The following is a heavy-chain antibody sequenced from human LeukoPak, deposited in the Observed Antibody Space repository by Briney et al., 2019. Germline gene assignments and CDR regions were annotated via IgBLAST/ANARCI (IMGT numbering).Heavy chain of an antibody. CDR3: AREKAGAFDY. D-gene: IGHD6-19*01. Sequence: SETLSLTCIVSGGSTIGYYWSWIRQPAGKGLEWIGRIYTSGGPNYTPSLKSRVTISVDKSKNQLSLQLSSVTAADTAVYYCAREKAGAFDYWGQGSLVTVSS. CDR2: IYTSGGP. V-gene: IGHV4-4*07. J-gene: IGHJ4*02. CDR1: GGSTIGYY.